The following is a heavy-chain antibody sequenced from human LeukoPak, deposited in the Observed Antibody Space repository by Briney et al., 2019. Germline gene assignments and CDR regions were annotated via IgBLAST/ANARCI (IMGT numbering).Heavy chain of an antibody. CDR2: VYYSGST. J-gene: IGHJ2*01. Sequence: SETLSLTCTVSGGSLSTSSYYWGWIRQPPGKGLEWIASVYYSGSTYYNSSLKSRVTISVDTSKDQFSLKVYSVTAADTAVYYCARSGYSYGPYWYFDLWGRGTLVTVSS. V-gene: IGHV4-39*01. CDR1: GGSLSTSSYY. CDR3: ARSGYSYGPYWYFDL. D-gene: IGHD5-18*01.